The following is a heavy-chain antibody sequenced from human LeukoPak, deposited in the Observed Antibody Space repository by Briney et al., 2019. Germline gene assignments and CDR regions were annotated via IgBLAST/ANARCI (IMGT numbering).Heavy chain of an antibody. J-gene: IGHJ4*02. CDR3: ARGTSFHGSGSLGKYYFDY. V-gene: IGHV4-39*01. Sequence: SETLSLTCTVSGGSIRSSYYYWGWIRQPPGKGLEWIGSIYDSGSTYYNPSLKSRVTISVDTSKNQFSLKLNSVTAADTAVYYCARGTSFHGSGSLGKYYFDYWGQGTLVTVSS. D-gene: IGHD3-10*01. CDR2: IYDSGST. CDR1: GGSIRSSYYY.